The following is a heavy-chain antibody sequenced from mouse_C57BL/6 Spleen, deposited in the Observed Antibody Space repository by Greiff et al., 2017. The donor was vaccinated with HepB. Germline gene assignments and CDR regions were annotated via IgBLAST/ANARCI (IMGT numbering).Heavy chain of an antibody. CDR1: GFSLTSYG. V-gene: IGHV2-2*01. CDR2: IWSGGST. CDR3: ASLYYSNPYYYAMDY. Sequence: QVQLQQSGPGLVQPSQSLSITCTVSGFSLTSYGVHWVRQSPGKGLEWLGVIWSGGSTDYHAAFISRLSISKDNSKSQVFFKMNSLQADDTAIYYCASLYYSNPYYYAMDYWGQGTSVTVSS. D-gene: IGHD2-5*01. J-gene: IGHJ4*01.